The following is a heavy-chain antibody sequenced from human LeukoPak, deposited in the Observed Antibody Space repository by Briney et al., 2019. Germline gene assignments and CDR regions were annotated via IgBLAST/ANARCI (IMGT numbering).Heavy chain of an antibody. J-gene: IGHJ4*02. V-gene: IGHV3-15*01. D-gene: IGHD3-10*01. Sequence: GGSLRLSCAAPGFTFSNAWMSWVRQAPGKGLEWVGRIKSKTDGGTTDYAAPVKGRFTISRDDSKNTLYLQMNSLKTEDTAVYYCTTTERFGELYRWGQGTLVTVSS. CDR1: GFTFSNAW. CDR3: TTTERFGELYR. CDR2: IKSKTDGGTT.